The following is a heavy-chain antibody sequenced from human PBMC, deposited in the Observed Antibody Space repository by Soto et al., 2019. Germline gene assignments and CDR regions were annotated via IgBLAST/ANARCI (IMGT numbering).Heavy chain of an antibody. D-gene: IGHD1-1*01. CDR3: ARVRIQHWLNDAFDV. CDR1: GFPFSNYA. Sequence: QVQLVESGGGVVQPGKSLRISCSVSGFPFSNYAMHWVRQAPGKGLEWVVLVSFDGDNTYYADSVKGRFTISRDNSNNTLSLQMNSLRAEDTAVYYCARVRIQHWLNDAFDVWGQGTMVTVSS. V-gene: IGHV3-30-3*01. CDR2: VSFDGDNT. J-gene: IGHJ3*01.